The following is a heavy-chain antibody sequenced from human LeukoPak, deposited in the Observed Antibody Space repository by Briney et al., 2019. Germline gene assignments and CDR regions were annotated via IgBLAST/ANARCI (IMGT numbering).Heavy chain of an antibody. CDR2: ISGSGGST. Sequence: HPGGSLRLSCAASGFTFSSYAMSWVRQAPGKGLKWVSVISGSGGSTYYADSVKGRFTISRDNSKNTLYLQMNSLRAEDTAVYYCAKDTRWNYYDSSGYPYYFDYWGQGTLVTVSS. CDR3: AKDTRWNYYDSSGYPYYFDY. CDR1: GFTFSSYA. D-gene: IGHD3-22*01. J-gene: IGHJ4*02. V-gene: IGHV3-23*01.